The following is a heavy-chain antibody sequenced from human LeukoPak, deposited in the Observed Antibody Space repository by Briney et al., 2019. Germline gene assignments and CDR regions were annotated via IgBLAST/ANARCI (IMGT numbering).Heavy chain of an antibody. J-gene: IGHJ6*03. Sequence: GGSLRLSCTASGFTFGDYAMSWFRQAPGKGLEWVGFIRSKAYGGTTEYAASVKGRFTISRDDSKSIAYLQMNSLKTEDTAVYYCTRDQDSSGWYYYYYYMDVWGKGTTVTVSS. CDR3: TRDQDSSGWYYYYYYMDV. V-gene: IGHV3-49*03. D-gene: IGHD6-19*01. CDR1: GFTFGDYA. CDR2: IRSKAYGGTT.